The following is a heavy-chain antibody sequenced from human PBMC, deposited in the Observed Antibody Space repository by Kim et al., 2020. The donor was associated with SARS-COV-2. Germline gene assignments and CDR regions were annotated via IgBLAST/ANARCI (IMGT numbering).Heavy chain of an antibody. CDR3: ARGRVLSGVWQQLADY. D-gene: IGHD6-13*01. CDR2: ISGYNGNT. Sequence: ASVKVSCKASGYTFTSYGINWVRQAPGQGLEWMGWISGYNGNTNYGQKLQDRVTMTTDTSTNTAYMELTSLRSDDTAVYYCARGRVLSGVWQQLADYWGQGTLVTVSS. V-gene: IGHV1-18*01. CDR1: GYTFTSYG. J-gene: IGHJ4*02.